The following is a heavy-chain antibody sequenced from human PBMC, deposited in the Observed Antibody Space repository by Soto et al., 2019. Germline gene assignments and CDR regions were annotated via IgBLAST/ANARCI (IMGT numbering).Heavy chain of an antibody. J-gene: IGHJ4*02. CDR2: IYSRDSDT. Sequence: PGESLKISCQGSGYRFTNFWIGWVRQRPGKGLEWMGIIYSRDSDTRYSPSFQGQVTISVDSSISTAYLQWSSLKASDTAIYYCARAQYNHNDGDFDFWGQGTLVTVSS. CDR3: ARAQYNHNDGDFDF. CDR1: GYRFTNFW. D-gene: IGHD1-1*01. V-gene: IGHV5-51*01.